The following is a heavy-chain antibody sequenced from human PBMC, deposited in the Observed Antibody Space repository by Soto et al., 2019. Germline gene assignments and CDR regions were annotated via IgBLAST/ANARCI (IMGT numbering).Heavy chain of an antibody. CDR1: GFTFSTYG. CDR3: AKDEGGYLSVFDY. J-gene: IGHJ4*02. D-gene: IGHD5-12*01. Sequence: QVHLVESGGGVVQPGRSLRLSCAASGFTFSTYGMHWVRQAPGKGLEWVALISFDGINKYYADSVKGRFTISRDSSKNTLYLQMNSLRADDTAIYYCAKDEGGYLSVFDYWGRGTLVTVSS. V-gene: IGHV3-30*18. CDR2: ISFDGINK.